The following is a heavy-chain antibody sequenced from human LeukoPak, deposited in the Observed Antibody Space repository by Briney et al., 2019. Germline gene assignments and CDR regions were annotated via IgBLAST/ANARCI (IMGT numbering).Heavy chain of an antibody. V-gene: IGHV1-69*01. Sequence: SVKVSCRVSGGTFSSYAISWVRQAPGQGLEWMGGIIPILGTANYAQKFQGRVTITADESTSTAYMELSSLRSEDTAVYYCARTLELKDRWFDPWGQGTLVTVSS. CDR1: GGTFSSYA. CDR3: ARTLELKDRWFDP. D-gene: IGHD1-7*01. J-gene: IGHJ5*02. CDR2: IIPILGTA.